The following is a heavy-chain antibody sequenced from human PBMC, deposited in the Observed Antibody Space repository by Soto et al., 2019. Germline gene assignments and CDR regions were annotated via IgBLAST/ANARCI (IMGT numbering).Heavy chain of an antibody. J-gene: IGHJ5*02. D-gene: IGHD4-17*01. CDR2: IDWDDDK. CDR1: GFSLSTSGMC. CDR3: ARSSYGDFPSNWFDP. Sequence: GSGPTLVNPTQTLTLTCTFSGFSLSTSGMCVSWIRQPPGKALEWLALIDWDDDKYYSTSLKTRLTISKDTSKNQVVLTMTNMDPVDTATYYCARSSYGDFPSNWFDPWGQGTLVTVSS. V-gene: IGHV2-70*01.